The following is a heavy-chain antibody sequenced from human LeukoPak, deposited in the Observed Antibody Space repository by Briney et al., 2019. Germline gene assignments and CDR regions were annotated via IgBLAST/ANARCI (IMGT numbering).Heavy chain of an antibody. CDR1: GFTFSSYS. J-gene: IGHJ4*02. D-gene: IGHD6-13*01. CDR3: ARTVTRYSSSWYYFDY. V-gene: IGHV3-21*01. Sequence: PGGTLRLSCAASGFTFSSYSMNWVRQAPGKGLEWVSSISSSSYIYYADSVKGRFTISRDNAKNSLYLQMNSLRAEDTAVYYCARTVTRYSSSWYYFDYWGQGTLVTVSS. CDR2: ISSSSYI.